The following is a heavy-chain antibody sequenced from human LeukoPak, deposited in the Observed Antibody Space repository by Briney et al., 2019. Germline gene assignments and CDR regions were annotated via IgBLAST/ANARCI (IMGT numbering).Heavy chain of an antibody. V-gene: IGHV1-18*01. D-gene: IGHD2-15*01. CDR2: ISAFKGDP. Sequence: ASVNVSCKPSLYTFTSYGISWVRPAPGQGGGWMGWISAFKGDPNYAHTLQGRVPMTTDTSTNTAYMELRRRRSDDPAVYYVARDGGRYCSGGSCSWGSEYGGQGTLVTV. CDR3: ARDGGRYCSGGSCSWGSEY. CDR1: LYTFTSYG. J-gene: IGHJ4*02.